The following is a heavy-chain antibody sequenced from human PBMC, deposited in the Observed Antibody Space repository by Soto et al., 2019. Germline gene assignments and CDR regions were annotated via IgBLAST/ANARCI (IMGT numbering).Heavy chain of an antibody. CDR2: IIPIFGTA. CDR1: GGTFSIYA. D-gene: IGHD3-9*01. J-gene: IGHJ5*02. Sequence: SVKVSCKASGGTFSIYAISWVRQAPGQGLEWMGGIIPIFGTANYVQKFQGRVTITADESTSTAYMELSSLRSEDTAVYYCARDLTHVNHDTRRFDPWGQGTLVTVSS. V-gene: IGHV1-69*13. CDR3: ARDLTHVNHDTRRFDP.